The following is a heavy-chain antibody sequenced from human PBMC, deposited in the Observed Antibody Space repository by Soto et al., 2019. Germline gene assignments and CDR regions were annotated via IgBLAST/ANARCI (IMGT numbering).Heavy chain of an antibody. CDR1: GFPFSTYW. CDR3: ARVSCSTTSCPYYYYFGMDV. J-gene: IGHJ6*02. D-gene: IGHD2-2*01. V-gene: IGHV3-7*03. CDR2: IKQDGSEK. Sequence: EVQLVESGGGLVQPGGSLRLSCAVSGFPFSTYWMSWVRQAPGKGLEWVANIKQDGSEKYYVDSVKGRFTISRDNAKNSLYLQMNNVRAEDTAVYYCARVSCSTTSCPYYYYFGMDVWGQGTTVTVSS.